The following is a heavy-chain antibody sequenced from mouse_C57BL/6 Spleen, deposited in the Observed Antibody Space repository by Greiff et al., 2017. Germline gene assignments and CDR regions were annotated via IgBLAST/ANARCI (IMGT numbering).Heavy chain of an antibody. Sequence: GGGLVQPKGSLKLSCAASGFSFNTYAMNWVRQAPGKGLEWVARIRSKSNNYATYYADSVKDRFTISGDDSESMLYLQMNNLKTEDTAMYYCRRQTDAMDYWGQGTSVTVSS. J-gene: IGHJ4*01. CDR2: IRSKSNNYAT. V-gene: IGHV10-1*01. CDR1: GFSFNTYA. CDR3: RRQTDAMDY.